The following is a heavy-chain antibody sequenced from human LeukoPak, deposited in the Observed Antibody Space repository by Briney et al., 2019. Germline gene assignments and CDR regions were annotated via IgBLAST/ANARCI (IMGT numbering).Heavy chain of an antibody. Sequence: GGSLRLSCAASGFTFTNFAVGWVRQAPGSALEWVSRIGGSGDTYYADSVKGRYTISRDISKNTLYLQLSSLRADDTAVYYCAKDGSGWSYDSWGQGTLVTVSS. D-gene: IGHD3-10*01. J-gene: IGHJ5*01. CDR3: AKDGSGWSYDS. CDR2: IGGSGDT. V-gene: IGHV3-23*01. CDR1: GFTFTNFA.